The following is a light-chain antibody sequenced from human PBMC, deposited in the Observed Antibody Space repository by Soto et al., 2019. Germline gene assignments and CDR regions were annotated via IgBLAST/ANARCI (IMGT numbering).Light chain of an antibody. CDR3: QEYNSPWT. J-gene: IGKJ1*01. CDR1: QSVGTW. CDR2: KAA. Sequence: DIQMTQSPSTLSASVGDRVTITCRASQSVGTWLAWYQHKPGKAPKLLIYKAANLESGVPSRFSGSGSSAEFTRTISSLQPDDFATYYCQEYNSPWTFGQGTKVEI. V-gene: IGKV1-5*03.